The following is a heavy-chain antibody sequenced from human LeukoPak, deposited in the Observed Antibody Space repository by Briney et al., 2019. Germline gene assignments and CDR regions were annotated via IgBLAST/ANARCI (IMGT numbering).Heavy chain of an antibody. CDR2: IFYSGST. V-gene: IGHV4-39*07. CDR1: SGSISTSNYY. Sequence: SETLSLTCTVSSGSISTSNYYWGWVRQPPGKALEWIGNIFYSGSTYYSPSLKSRVTISLDTSRNQFSLKLNSVTAADTAVYYCARSPPYYYDSSGYDYWGQGTLVTVSS. J-gene: IGHJ4*02. CDR3: ARSPPYYYDSSGYDY. D-gene: IGHD3-22*01.